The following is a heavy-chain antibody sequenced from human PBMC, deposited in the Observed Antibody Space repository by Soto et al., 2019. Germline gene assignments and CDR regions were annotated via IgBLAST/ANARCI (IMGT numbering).Heavy chain of an antibody. J-gene: IGHJ4*02. CDR2: MNPDSGNT. CDR1: GYTFTSYD. D-gene: IGHD3-16*02. V-gene: IGHV1-8*01. Sequence: QVQLVQSGAEVRTPGASVKVSCKASGYTFTSYDINWVRQATGQGPEWMGWMNPDSGNTGYVQNSQGRGTMTRNTAIRTVYMELRRLSSEVTAVYYCARSVGGSIVNFVSWGQGTLVTLS. CDR3: ARSVGGSIVNFVS.